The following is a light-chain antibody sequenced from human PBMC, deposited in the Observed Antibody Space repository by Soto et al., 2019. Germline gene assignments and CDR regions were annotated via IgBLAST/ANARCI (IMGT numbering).Light chain of an antibody. CDR2: EVS. CDR3: CSYERIRPYV. V-gene: IGLV2-23*02. J-gene: IGLJ1*01. CDR1: SSDVGSYNL. Sequence: QSALTQPASVSGSPGQSITISCTGTSSDVGSYNLVSWYQQHPGKAPKLMIYEVSKRPSGVSNRFSGSKSGNTASLTISGLQAEYEADYYCCSYERIRPYVSGTGTKVTVL.